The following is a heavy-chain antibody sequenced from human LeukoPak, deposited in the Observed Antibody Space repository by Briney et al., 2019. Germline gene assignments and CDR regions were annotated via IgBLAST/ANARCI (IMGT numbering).Heavy chain of an antibody. CDR2: ISSSSRYI. D-gene: IGHD1-14*01. Sequence: GGSLRLSCAASGFSFSTWSVNWVRQAPGKGLEWVSSISSSSRYIYYADSVKGRFTISGDNAKNSLSLQMNSLRAEDTAVYYCARENHGSIDYWGQGTLVTVSS. CDR1: GFSFSTWS. J-gene: IGHJ4*02. V-gene: IGHV3-21*01. CDR3: ARENHGSIDY.